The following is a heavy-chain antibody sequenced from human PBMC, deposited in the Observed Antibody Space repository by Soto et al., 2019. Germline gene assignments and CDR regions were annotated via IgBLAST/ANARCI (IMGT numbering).Heavy chain of an antibody. CDR1: GFTFSSYG. CDR3: ARFPRGSYYGDPYYFDY. D-gene: IGHD1-26*01. CDR2: IWYDGSNK. J-gene: IGHJ4*02. V-gene: IGHV3-33*01. Sequence: GGSLRLSCAASGFTFSSYGMHWVRQAPGKGLEWVAVIWYDGSNKYYADSVKGRFTISRDNSKNTLYLQMNSLRAEDTAVYYCARFPRGSYYGDPYYFDYWGQGSLVTVSS.